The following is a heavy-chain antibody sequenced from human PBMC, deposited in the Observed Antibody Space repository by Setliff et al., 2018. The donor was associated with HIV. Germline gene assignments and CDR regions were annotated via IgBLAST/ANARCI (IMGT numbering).Heavy chain of an antibody. J-gene: IGHJ1*01. CDR2: IYYSGNT. D-gene: IGHD6-13*01. CDR1: GYSISSGYY. V-gene: IGHV4-38-2*01. CDR3: ARVPTSSWYVTTQRTKEYFHH. Sequence: TLSLTCAVSGYSISSGYYWGWIQQPPGKGLEWIGSIYYSGNTYYNPSLKSRVTISTDTSRNQFSLRLSSVTAADTAIYYCARVPTSSWYVTTQRTKEYFHHWGQGTLVTVSS.